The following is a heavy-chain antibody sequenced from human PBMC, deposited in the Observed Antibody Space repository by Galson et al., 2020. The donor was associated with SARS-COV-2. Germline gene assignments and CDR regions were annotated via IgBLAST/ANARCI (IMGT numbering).Heavy chain of an antibody. Sequence: GESLKISCAAPGFTFSSYWMHWVRQAPGKGLVWVSRINSDGSSTSYADSVKGRFTISRDNAKNTLYLQMNSLRAEDTAVYYCARGTLNDFWSGYHPWGAFDIWGQGTMVTVSS. CDR1: GFTFSSYW. CDR2: INSDGSST. J-gene: IGHJ3*02. V-gene: IGHV3-74*01. D-gene: IGHD3-3*01. CDR3: ARGTLNDFWSGYHPWGAFDI.